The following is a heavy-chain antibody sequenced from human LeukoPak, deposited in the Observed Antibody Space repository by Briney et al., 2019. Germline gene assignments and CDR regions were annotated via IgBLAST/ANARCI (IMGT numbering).Heavy chain of an antibody. D-gene: IGHD4-23*01. CDR3: ARDDYGGNPGAFDI. J-gene: IGHJ3*02. V-gene: IGHV3-21*01. Sequence: PGGSLRLSCAASGFTFSSYSMNWVRQAPGKGLEWVSSISSSSSYIYYADSVKGRFTISRDNAKNSLYLQMNSLRAEDTAVYYCARDDYGGNPGAFDIWGQGTMVTVSS. CDR2: ISSSSSYI. CDR1: GFTFSSYS.